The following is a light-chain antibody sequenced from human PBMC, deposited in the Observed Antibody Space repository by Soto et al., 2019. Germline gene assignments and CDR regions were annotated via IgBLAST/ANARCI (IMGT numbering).Light chain of an antibody. J-gene: IGKJ3*01. Sequence: EIVMTQSPSTLSVSPGERATLSCRASQSVSSNLAWYQQKPGQAHRLLIYGASTRATGIPARFSGSGSGTEFTLTISSLQSEDLAVYYCQQYNNWPFTFGPWTKVDIK. CDR3: QQYNNWPFT. CDR2: GAS. V-gene: IGKV3-15*01. CDR1: QSVSSN.